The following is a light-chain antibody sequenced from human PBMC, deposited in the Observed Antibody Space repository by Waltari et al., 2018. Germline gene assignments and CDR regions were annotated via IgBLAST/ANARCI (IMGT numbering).Light chain of an antibody. J-gene: IGKJ1*01. V-gene: IGKV3-15*01. Sequence: DIVMTQSPATLSVSPGERATLSCKASQSLGSNLAWYQHKPGQAPSFLIYGASTRATGIPARFSGSGSGTEFTLTISSLQSADFAVYYCQQYNNWPETFGQGTKVEIK. CDR3: QQYNNWPET. CDR1: QSLGSN. CDR2: GAS.